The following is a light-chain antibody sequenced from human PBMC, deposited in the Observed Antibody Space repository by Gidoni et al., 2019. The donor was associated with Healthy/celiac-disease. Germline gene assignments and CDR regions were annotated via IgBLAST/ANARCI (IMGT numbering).Light chain of an antibody. CDR1: SSDVGGYNY. J-gene: IGLJ1*01. V-gene: IGLV2-14*01. CDR2: DVS. Sequence: QSALTQPASVSGSPGMSITISCTGTSSDVGGYNYVSWYQQHPGKAPKLMIYDVSNRPSGVSNRFSGSKSGNTASLTISGLQAEDEADYYRSSYTSSSTLRVFGTGTKVTVL. CDR3: SSYTSSSTLRV.